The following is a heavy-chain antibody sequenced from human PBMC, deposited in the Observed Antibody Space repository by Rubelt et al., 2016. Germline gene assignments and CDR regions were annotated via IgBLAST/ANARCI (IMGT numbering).Heavy chain of an antibody. CDR3: AKVAIGARPGRYYFDD. Sequence: VQLVESGGGVVQPGRSLRLSCAASGFTFSSYAMSWVRQAPGKGLEWLSQISSSGSTIHYADSVKGRFTISRDNAKNSLYLQMNSLRAEDTAMYYCAKVAIGARPGRYYFDDWGQGTLVTVSS. CDR1: GFTFSSYA. D-gene: IGHD3-10*01. V-gene: IGHV3-48*04. J-gene: IGHJ4*02. CDR2: ISSSGSTI.